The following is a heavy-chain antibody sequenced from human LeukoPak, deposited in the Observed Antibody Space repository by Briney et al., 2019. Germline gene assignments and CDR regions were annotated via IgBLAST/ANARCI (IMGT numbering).Heavy chain of an antibody. CDR3: AREGVTKYYFDY. CDR2: IYYSGST. V-gene: IGHV4-59*01. Sequence: SETLSLTCTVSGGSISSYYWSWIRQPPGKGLEWIGYIYYSGSTDYSPSLKSRVTISVDTSKNQFSLKLSSVTAADTAVYYCAREGVTKYYFDYWGQGTLATVSS. CDR1: GGSISSYY. D-gene: IGHD4-11*01. J-gene: IGHJ4*02.